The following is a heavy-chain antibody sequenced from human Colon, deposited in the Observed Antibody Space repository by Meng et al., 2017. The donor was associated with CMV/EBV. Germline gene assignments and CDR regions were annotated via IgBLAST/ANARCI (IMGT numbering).Heavy chain of an antibody. V-gene: IGHV1-18*01. D-gene: IGHD1-26*01. CDR2: ISAYTGDT. CDR3: VRESQSGSYIYLQH. CDR1: GYTFTNYG. Sequence: QVQLVHSGSEVKKPGASGKVSCKASGYTFTNYGISWVRQAPGQGLEWMGWISAYTGDTYYAQKFQGRVTMTTDTSTSTAYMELRSLRSDDTAVYYCVRESQSGSYIYLQHWGQGTLVTVSS. J-gene: IGHJ1*01.